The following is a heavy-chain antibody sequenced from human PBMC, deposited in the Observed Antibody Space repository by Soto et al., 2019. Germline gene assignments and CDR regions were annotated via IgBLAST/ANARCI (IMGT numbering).Heavy chain of an antibody. CDR1: GGSFIGYY. D-gene: IGHD3-22*01. J-gene: IGHJ5*02. CDR2: INHSGST. Sequence: PSETLSLTCAVDGGSFIGYYWSWIRQPPGKGLEWIGEINHSGSTNYNPSLKSRVTISVDTSKNQFSLKLSSVTAADTAVYYCARKAPYSSGWIGNWFDPWGQGTLVTVSS. V-gene: IGHV4-34*01. CDR3: ARKAPYSSGWIGNWFDP.